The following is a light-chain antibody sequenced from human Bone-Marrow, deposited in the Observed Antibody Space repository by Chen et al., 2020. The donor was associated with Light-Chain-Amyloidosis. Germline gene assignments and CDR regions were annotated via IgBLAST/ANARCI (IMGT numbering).Light chain of an antibody. V-gene: IGLV2-14*01. CDR3: SSFTSSSSYV. CDR1: SGDVGTYNY. J-gene: IGLJ1*01. CDR2: AVS. Sequence: QSALTQPASVSGSPGQSITISCTGTSGDVGTYNYVSWYQQHPGKAPKVMIYAVSNRPSGVSNRFSGSKSGNTASLTISGLQAADEADYYGSSFTSSSSYVFGPGTKVTVL.